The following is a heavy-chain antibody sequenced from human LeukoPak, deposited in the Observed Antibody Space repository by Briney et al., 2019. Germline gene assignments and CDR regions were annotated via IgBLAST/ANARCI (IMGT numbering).Heavy chain of an antibody. D-gene: IGHD5-24*01. CDR3: ARDVRRDGYRGDY. CDR1: GYTFTSYA. V-gene: IGHV1-18*01. Sequence: ASVKVSCKASGYTFTSYAMNWVRQAPGQGLEWMGWISAYNGNTNYAQKLQGRVTMTTDTSTSTAYMELRSLRSDDTAVYYCARDVRRDGYRGDYWGQGTLVTVSS. J-gene: IGHJ4*02. CDR2: ISAYNGNT.